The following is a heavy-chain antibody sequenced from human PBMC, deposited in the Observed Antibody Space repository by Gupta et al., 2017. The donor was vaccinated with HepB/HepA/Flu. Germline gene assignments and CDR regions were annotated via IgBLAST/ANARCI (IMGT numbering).Heavy chain of an antibody. CDR3: ARDIGTYHGWQNQLDY. Sequence: QVHLLQSGAGLKDPGASVKVSCKASGYAFSSFGISWVRQAPGQGLEWMGWISGYNGDTEEAQRVQGRVYMTIDSYESTAYMELWNMRSDDTATYFWARDIGTYHGWQNQLDYWGQGSLVSVSA. D-gene: IGHD3-10*01. CDR2: ISGYNGDT. J-gene: IGHJ4*02. V-gene: IGHV1-18*01. CDR1: GYAFSSFG.